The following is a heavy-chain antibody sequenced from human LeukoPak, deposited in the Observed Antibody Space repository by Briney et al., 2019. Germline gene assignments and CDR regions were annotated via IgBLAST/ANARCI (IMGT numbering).Heavy chain of an antibody. CDR3: ARQPDSSGSPHY. V-gene: IGHV5-51*01. J-gene: IGHJ4*02. CDR1: KYRFATDW. Sequence: HGESLKISCEGSKYRFATDWIGWVRQMPGKGLEWMGIIYPRDSDNRYSPSFQGQVTISADKSISTAYLQWSSLKASDTAMYYCARQPDSSGSPHYWGQGTLVTVSS. D-gene: IGHD3-22*01. CDR2: IYPRDSDN.